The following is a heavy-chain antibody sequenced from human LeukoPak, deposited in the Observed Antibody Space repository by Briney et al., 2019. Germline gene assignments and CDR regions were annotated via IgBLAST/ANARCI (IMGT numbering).Heavy chain of an antibody. V-gene: IGHV3-33*01. Sequence: GGSLRLSCAASGFTFSSHGMHWVRQAPGKGLEWVSIIRYDGSDEYYADSVKGRFTISRDNSKNTLYLQMNSLRAEDTAVYYCARDGGYHSSGPFDYWGQGTLVTVSS. D-gene: IGHD3-22*01. CDR1: GFTFSSHG. J-gene: IGHJ4*02. CDR3: ARDGGYHSSGPFDY. CDR2: IRYDGSDE.